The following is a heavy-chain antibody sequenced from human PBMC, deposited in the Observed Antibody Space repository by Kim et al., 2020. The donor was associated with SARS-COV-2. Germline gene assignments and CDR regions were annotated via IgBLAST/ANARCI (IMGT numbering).Heavy chain of an antibody. D-gene: IGHD5-18*01. J-gene: IGHJ4*02. CDR3: ARDRSGGYSYGWEYYFDY. Sequence: KGRFTISRDNSKNTLYLQMNSLRAEDTAVYYCARDRSGGYSYGWEYYFDYWGQGTLVTVSS. V-gene: IGHV3-30*01.